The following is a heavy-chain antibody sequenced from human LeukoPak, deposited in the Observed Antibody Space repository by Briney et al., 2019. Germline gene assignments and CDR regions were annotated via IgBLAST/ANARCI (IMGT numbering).Heavy chain of an antibody. J-gene: IGHJ4*02. CDR1: GGSVSSYY. V-gene: IGHV4-59*02. CDR3: ALYSSTSDY. CDR2: IHYSGST. Sequence: SETLSLTCTVSGGSVSSYYWSWIRQPPGKGLEWIGYIHYSGSTDYNPALKSRLTMSADTSKNQVSLKLSSVTAADTAMYYCALYSSTSDYWGQGTLVTVSS. D-gene: IGHD6-6*01.